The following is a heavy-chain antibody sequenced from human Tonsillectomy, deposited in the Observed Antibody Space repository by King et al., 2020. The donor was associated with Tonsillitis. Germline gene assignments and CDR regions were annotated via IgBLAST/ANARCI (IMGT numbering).Heavy chain of an antibody. D-gene: IGHD5-18*01. CDR2: INSDGSII. CDR1: GFNLSSYW. V-gene: IGHV3-74*01. Sequence: VQLVESGGGLVQPGGSLRLSCAASGFNLSSYWLHWVRQAPGKGLVWVLRINSDGSIISYADSVKGRFTISRDNAKNTLYLQMNSLRVEETAIYYCARGAGGYTYGWGQGTLVTVSS. CDR3: ARGAGGYTYG. J-gene: IGHJ4*02.